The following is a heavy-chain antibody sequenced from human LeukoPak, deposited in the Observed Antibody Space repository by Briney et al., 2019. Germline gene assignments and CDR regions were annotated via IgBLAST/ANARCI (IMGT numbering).Heavy chain of an antibody. V-gene: IGHV1-69*04. CDR1: GGTSNSRA. J-gene: IGHJ4*02. Sequence: PVKVSCKASGGTSNSRAISWVRQAPGQGLEWMGRIIPNLGTTNRAQNFQDRVTLTADKSTNTAYMELTSLTSDDTAVYYCATTNDGGGYQWGDFFDFWGQGTLVTVSS. D-gene: IGHD3-22*01. CDR3: ATTNDGGGYQWGDFFDF. CDR2: IIPNLGTT.